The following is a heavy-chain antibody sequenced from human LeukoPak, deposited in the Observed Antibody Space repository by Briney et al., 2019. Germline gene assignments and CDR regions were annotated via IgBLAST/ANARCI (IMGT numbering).Heavy chain of an antibody. CDR3: ARAMSSAREFDP. V-gene: IGHV1-2*02. J-gene: IGHJ5*02. D-gene: IGHD6-19*01. Sequence: ASVKVSCKATGYTFTGYYMQWVRQAPGQGLEWMGWINSNNGDTNYAQKFQGRVTMTRDTSISTAYMELRGLRSDDTAVYYCARAMSSAREFDPWGQGTLVTVSS. CDR2: INSNNGDT. CDR1: GYTFTGYY.